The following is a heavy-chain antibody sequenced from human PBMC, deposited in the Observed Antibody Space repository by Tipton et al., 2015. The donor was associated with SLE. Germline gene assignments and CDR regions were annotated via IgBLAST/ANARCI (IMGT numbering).Heavy chain of an antibody. V-gene: IGHV4-34*01. J-gene: IGHJ4*02. CDR2: INHSGST. CDR1: GGSFSGYY. CDR3: ARRHSYGYGVEYSSPGHFDS. D-gene: IGHD5-18*01. Sequence: TLSLTCAVYGGSFSGYYWSWIRQPTGKGLEWIGEINHSGSTNYNPSLKSRVTISVDTSKNQFSLKLSSVTAADTAVYYCARRHSYGYGVEYSSPGHFDSWGQGTLVTVSS.